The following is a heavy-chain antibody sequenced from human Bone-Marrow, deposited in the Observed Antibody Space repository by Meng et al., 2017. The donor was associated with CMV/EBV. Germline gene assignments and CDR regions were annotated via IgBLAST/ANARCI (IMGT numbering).Heavy chain of an antibody. CDR1: GYTFTSYG. J-gene: IGHJ5*02. CDR3: ARQVTTHFWFDP. D-gene: IGHD4-11*01. Sequence: ASVKVSCKASGYTFTSYGISWVRQAPGQGLEWMGWISAYNGNTNYAQKLQGRVTITTDESTSTAYMELSSLRSEDTAVYYCARQVTTHFWFDPWGQGTLVTVSS. V-gene: IGHV1-18*01. CDR2: ISAYNGNT.